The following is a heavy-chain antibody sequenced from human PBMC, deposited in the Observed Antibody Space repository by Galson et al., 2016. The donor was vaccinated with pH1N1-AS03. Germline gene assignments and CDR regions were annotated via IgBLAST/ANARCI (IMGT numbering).Heavy chain of an antibody. J-gene: IGHJ6*02. D-gene: IGHD3-22*01. CDR2: MYDGTRQ. CDR3: ATDRTFDSSGYYDYYYFYGMDV. CDR1: GFTFSSYT. Sequence: LRLSCAASGFTFSSYTMHWVRQAPGKGLEWVAFMYDGTRQNYADSVKGRFTISRDNSKSTLYLQMNSLRAEDTAVYYCATDRTFDSSGYYDYYYFYGMDVWGQGTTVTVSS. V-gene: IGHV3-30*02.